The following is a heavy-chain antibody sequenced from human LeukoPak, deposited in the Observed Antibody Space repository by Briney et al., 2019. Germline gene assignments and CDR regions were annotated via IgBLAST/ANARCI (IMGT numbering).Heavy chain of an antibody. CDR2: ISWNSGSI. CDR1: GFTFDDYA. V-gene: IGHV3-9*01. CDR3: AKDTSIAVAGSLDY. D-gene: IGHD6-19*01. Sequence: PGGSLRLSCAASGFTFDDYAMHWVRQAPGKGLEWVSGISWNSGSIGCADSVKGRFTISRDNAKNSLYLQMNSLRAEDTALYYCAKDTSIAVAGSLDYWGQGTLVTVSS. J-gene: IGHJ4*02.